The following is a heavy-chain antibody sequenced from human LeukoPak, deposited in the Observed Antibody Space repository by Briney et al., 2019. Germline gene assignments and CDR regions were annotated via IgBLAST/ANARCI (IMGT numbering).Heavy chain of an antibody. V-gene: IGHV1-2*04. CDR1: GYTFTGYY. D-gene: IGHD3-10*01. Sequence: ASVKVSCKASGYTFTGYYLHWVRQAPGQGLEWMGWINPNSGGTNYAQKFQGWVTMTRDTSISTAYMELSRLRSDDTAVYYCARGRLLMVRGVTNDFDYWGQGTLVTVSS. CDR3: ARGRLLMVRGVTNDFDY. CDR2: INPNSGGT. J-gene: IGHJ4*02.